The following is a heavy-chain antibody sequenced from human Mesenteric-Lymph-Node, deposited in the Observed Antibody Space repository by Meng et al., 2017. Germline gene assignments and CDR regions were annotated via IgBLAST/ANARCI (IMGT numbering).Heavy chain of an antibody. CDR1: GDPITSVDYS. CDR3: VRDTRRGGGWFDP. V-gene: IGHV4-30-2*01. Sequence: DAGSVLVRPAQPLSLTCAFSGDPITSVDYSWTWIRRQPGEGLEWIGYIYHGVNIYYTLPLRSRVTISVDKSRNQFSLKLTSVSAADTAVYYCVRDTRRGGGWFDPWGQGTLVTVSS. CDR2: IYHGVNI. D-gene: IGHD3-10*01. J-gene: IGHJ5*02.